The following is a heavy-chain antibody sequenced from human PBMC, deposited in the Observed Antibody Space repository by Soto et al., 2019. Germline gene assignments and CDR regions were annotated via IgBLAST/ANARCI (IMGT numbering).Heavy chain of an antibody. Sequence: QLQLQESGPGLVKPSETLSLTCTVSGGSISSSSYYWGWIRQPPGKGLEWIGSIYYSGSTYYNPSLKSRVTISVDTSKNQFSLKLSSVTAADTAVYYCARRVGYCSGGSCYGIDYWGQGTLVTVSS. D-gene: IGHD2-15*01. J-gene: IGHJ4*02. V-gene: IGHV4-39*01. CDR1: GGSISSSSYY. CDR2: IYYSGST. CDR3: ARRVGYCSGGSCYGIDY.